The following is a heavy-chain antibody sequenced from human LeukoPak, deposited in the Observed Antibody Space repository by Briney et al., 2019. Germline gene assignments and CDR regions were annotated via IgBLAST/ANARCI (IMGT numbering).Heavy chain of an antibody. V-gene: IGHV3-9*01. J-gene: IGHJ4*02. CDR2: ISWNSGSI. CDR3: ARWELRFLEWLHGCFDY. CDR1: GFTFDDYA. D-gene: IGHD3-3*01. Sequence: GGSLRLSCAASGFTFDDYAMHWVRQAPGKGLEWVSGISWNSGSIGYADSVKGRFTISRDNAKNSLYLQMNSLRAEDTAVYYCARWELRFLEWLHGCFDYWGQGTLVTVSS.